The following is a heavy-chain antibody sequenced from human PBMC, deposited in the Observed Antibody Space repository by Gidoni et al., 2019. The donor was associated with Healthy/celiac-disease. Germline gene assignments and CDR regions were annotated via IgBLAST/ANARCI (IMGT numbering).Heavy chain of an antibody. Sequence: EVQLLESGGGLVQPGGSMRLSCAASGFTFSCYAMRWVRQAPGKGLEWVSAIGGSGGSTYSADSVKGRFTISRDNSKNTLYLQMNSLRAEDTAVYYCAKGDYGDYAHFDYWGQGTLVTVSS. D-gene: IGHD4-17*01. J-gene: IGHJ4*02. V-gene: IGHV3-23*01. CDR1: GFTFSCYA. CDR2: IGGSGGST. CDR3: AKGDYGDYAHFDY.